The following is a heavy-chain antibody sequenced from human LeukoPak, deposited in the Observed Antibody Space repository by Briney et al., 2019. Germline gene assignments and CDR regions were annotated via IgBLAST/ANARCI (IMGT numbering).Heavy chain of an antibody. CDR2: ISGSGSGGST. V-gene: IGHV3-23*01. Sequence: GGSLRLSCAASGFTFSSSAMSWVRQAPGKGLEWVSSISGSGSGGSTSYADSVKGRFTISRDNSKNTLYLQMNSLTAEDTAVYYCAKSGYNRFDYWGQGTRVTVSS. CDR1: GFTFSSSA. D-gene: IGHD5-24*01. CDR3: AKSGYNRFDY. J-gene: IGHJ4*02.